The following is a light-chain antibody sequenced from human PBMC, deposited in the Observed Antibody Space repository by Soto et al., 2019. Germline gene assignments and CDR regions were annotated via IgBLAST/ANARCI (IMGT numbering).Light chain of an antibody. CDR1: QSVSSKY. Sequence: DIVLTQSPGTLSLSPGERATLSCRASQSVSSKYLAWYQQKPGQPPRVLIYGTSIRATGIPERFRGGGSGTDFTITITRLESEDFAVYYCQQYGSSLFTFGPGTKVD. CDR2: GTS. V-gene: IGKV3-20*01. J-gene: IGKJ3*01. CDR3: QQYGSSLFT.